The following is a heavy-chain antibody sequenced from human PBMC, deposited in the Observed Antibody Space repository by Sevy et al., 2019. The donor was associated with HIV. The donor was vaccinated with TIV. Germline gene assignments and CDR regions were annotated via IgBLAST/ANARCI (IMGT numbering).Heavy chain of an antibody. CDR1: GFTFGTHA. CDR3: AKGVYDFWSGRSDIFDI. CDR2: ISGSGGST. D-gene: IGHD3-3*01. J-gene: IGHJ3*02. V-gene: IGHV3-23*01. Sequence: GRSLRLSCATSGFTFGTHAMSWVRQAPGKGLEWVSGISGSGGSTYYADSVKGRFTISRDKSKKTLYLQVNSLRAEDTAVYYCAKGVYDFWSGRSDIFDIWGQGTMVTVSS.